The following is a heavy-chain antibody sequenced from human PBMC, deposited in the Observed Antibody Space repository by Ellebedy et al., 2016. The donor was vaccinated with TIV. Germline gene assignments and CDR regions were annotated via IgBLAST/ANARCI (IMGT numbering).Heavy chain of an antibody. CDR1: GFTSSSYA. CDR2: ISGSAVST. CDR3: ASSRYHYYLGNTIFVY. V-gene: IGHV3-23*01. J-gene: IGHJ4*02. D-gene: IGHD3-10*01. Sequence: PGGSLRLSCAASGFTSSSYAMSWVRQAPGKGLEWVSGISGSAVSTAYADSVKGRFTISRDNSKNTLYLQMNSLRAEDTAVYYCASSRYHYYLGNTIFVYWGQGTLVTVSS.